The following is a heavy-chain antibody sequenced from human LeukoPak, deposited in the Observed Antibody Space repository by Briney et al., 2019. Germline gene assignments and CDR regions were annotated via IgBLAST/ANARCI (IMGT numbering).Heavy chain of an antibody. D-gene: IGHD3-22*01. J-gene: IGHJ4*02. CDR2: ISGSGGST. Sequence: PGGSLRLSCAASGFTFSSYAMSWVRQAPGKGLEWVSAISGSGGSTYYADSVKGRFTISRDNSKNTLYLQMNSLRAEDTAVYYCAKDRANTYYYDGSGADYWGQGTLVTVSS. V-gene: IGHV3-23*01. CDR3: AKDRANTYYYDGSGADY. CDR1: GFTFSSYA.